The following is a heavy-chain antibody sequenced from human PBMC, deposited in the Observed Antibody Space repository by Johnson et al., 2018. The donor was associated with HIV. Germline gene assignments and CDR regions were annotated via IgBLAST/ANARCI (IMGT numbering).Heavy chain of an antibody. J-gene: IGHJ3*02. V-gene: IGHV3-73*01. CDR2: IRSKANSYAT. CDR3: AKDLTYVISALDI. Sequence: VQLVESGGDLVKPGGSLKLSCAASGFTFSGSAMHWVRQASGKGLEWVGRIRSKANSYATAYAASVKGRFTISRDDSKNTAYLQMNSLTAEDTALYYCAKDLTYVISALDIWGQGTVVTVSS. D-gene: IGHD3-10*02. CDR1: GFTFSGSA.